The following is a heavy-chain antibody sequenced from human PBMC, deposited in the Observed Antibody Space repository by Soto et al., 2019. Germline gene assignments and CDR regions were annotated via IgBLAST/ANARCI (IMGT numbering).Heavy chain of an antibody. Sequence: SETLSLTCAVYGGSFSGYYWSWIRQPPGKGLEWIGEINHSGSTNYNPSLKSRVTISVDTSKNQFSLKLSSVTAADTAVYYCARDHKRSPAANNWFDPWGQGTLVTVSS. CDR3: ARDHKRSPAANNWFDP. CDR2: INHSGST. V-gene: IGHV4-34*01. D-gene: IGHD6-25*01. J-gene: IGHJ5*02. CDR1: GGSFSGYY.